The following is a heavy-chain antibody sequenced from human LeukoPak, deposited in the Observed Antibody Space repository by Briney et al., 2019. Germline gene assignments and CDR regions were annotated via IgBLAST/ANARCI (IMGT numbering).Heavy chain of an antibody. J-gene: IGHJ4*02. CDR1: GFTLSTNA. CDR2: ISGSGAST. CDR3: AKDQVVVPAAPFDY. V-gene: IGHV3-23*01. Sequence: GGSLRLSCLTSGFTLSTNAMSWVRQAPGKGLEWISGISGSGASTYYADSVKGRFTISRDDSRNTLYLQMNSLRGDDTAVYYCAKDQVVVPAAPFDYWGQGTLVTVSS. D-gene: IGHD2-2*01.